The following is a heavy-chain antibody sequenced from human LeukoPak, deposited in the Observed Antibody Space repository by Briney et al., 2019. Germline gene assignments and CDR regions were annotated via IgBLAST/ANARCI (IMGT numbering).Heavy chain of an antibody. CDR1: GGSFSGDY. V-gene: IGHV4-34*01. CDR3: ARIMYSYGSRDADY. CDR2: INHSGST. D-gene: IGHD5-18*01. J-gene: IGHJ4*02. Sequence: SETLSLTCAVYGGSFSGDYWSWIRQPPGKGLEWIGEINHSGSTNYNPSLKSRVTISVDTSKNQFSLKLSSVTAADTAVYYCARIMYSYGSRDADYWGQGTLVTVSS.